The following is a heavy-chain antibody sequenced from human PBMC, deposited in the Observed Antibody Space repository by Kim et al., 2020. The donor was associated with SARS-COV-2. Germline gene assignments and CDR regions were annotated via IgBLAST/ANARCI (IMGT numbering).Heavy chain of an antibody. Sequence: SETLSLTCAVYGGSFSGYYWSWIRQPPGKGLEWIGEINHSGSTNYNPSLKSRVTISVDTSKNQFSLKLSSVTAADTAVYYCARQATPTGSGRELRPYYFDYWGQGTLVTVSS. V-gene: IGHV4-34*01. CDR1: GGSFSGYY. CDR3: ARQATPTGSGRELRPYYFDY. CDR2: INHSGST. D-gene: IGHD3-10*01. J-gene: IGHJ4*02.